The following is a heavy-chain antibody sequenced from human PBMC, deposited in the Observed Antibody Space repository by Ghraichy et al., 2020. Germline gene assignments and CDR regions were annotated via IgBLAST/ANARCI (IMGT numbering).Heavy chain of an antibody. CDR3: AREPRASSRFDP. D-gene: IGHD3-10*01. CDR2: ISASSGTT. V-gene: IGHV1-18*01. Sequence: ASVTVSCKASGYTFTFYGISWVRQAPGQGLEWIGWISASSGTTNYAQKFQGRVTMTTETSTTTAYMELTSLTSDDTAVYFCAREPRASSRFDPWGQGTLVTVSS. J-gene: IGHJ5*02. CDR1: GYTFTFYG.